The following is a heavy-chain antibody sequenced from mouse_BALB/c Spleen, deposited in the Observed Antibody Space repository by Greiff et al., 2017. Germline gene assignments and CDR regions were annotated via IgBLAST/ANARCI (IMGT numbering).Heavy chain of an antibody. CDR1: GYTFTDYY. V-gene: IGHV1-19*01. CDR2: VNPYNGGT. D-gene: IGHD2-14*01. J-gene: IGHJ3*01. CDR3: AGGIRYDPWFAY. Sequence: EVQLQQSGPELVKPGASVKMSCKASGYTFTDYYMDWVKQSHGESFEWIGRVNPYNGGTSYNQKFKGKATLTVDKSSSTAYMELNSLTSEDSAVYYCAGGIRYDPWFAYWGQGTLVTVSA.